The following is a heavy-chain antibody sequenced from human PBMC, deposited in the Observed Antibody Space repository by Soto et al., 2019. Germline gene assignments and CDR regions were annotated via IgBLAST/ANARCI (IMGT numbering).Heavy chain of an antibody. V-gene: IGHV4-59*01. CDR2: IYYSGST. D-gene: IGHD6-6*01. Sequence: SETLSLTCTVSGGSISSYYLSWIRQPPGKGLEWIGNIYYSGSTNYNPSLKSRVTISVDTSKNQFSLKLSSVTAADTAVYYCARVPEYSSSNWFDPRGQGTLVTVSS. J-gene: IGHJ5*02. CDR3: ARVPEYSSSNWFDP. CDR1: GGSISSYY.